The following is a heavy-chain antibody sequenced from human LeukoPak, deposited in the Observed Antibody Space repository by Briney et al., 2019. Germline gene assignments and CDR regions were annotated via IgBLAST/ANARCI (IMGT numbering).Heavy chain of an antibody. CDR1: GFTFSSYW. J-gene: IGHJ4*02. CDR2: IKQDGSEK. D-gene: IGHD2-2*01. V-gene: IGHV3-7*01. Sequence: PGGSLRLSCAASGFTFSSYWMSWVRQAPGKGLEWVANIKQDGSEKYFVDSVKGRFTISRDNAKNSLYLQMDSLRAEDTAVYYCARDRGWYCSSTTCLTYYFDSWGQGPLVTVSS. CDR3: ARDRGWYCSSTTCLTYYFDS.